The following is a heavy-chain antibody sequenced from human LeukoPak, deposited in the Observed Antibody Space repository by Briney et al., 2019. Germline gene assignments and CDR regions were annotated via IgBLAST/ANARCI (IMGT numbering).Heavy chain of an antibody. D-gene: IGHD2-2*02. J-gene: IGHJ4*02. CDR1: GGSISSHY. CDR2: IYYSGST. CDR3: ARFGCTSCYRGGGAFDY. V-gene: IGHV4-59*11. Sequence: SETLSLTCTVSGGSISSHYWSWIRQPPGKGLEWIGYIYYSGSTNYNPSLKSRVTISVDTSKNQFSLKLSSVTAADTAVYYCARFGCTSCYRGGGAFDYWGQGTLVTVSS.